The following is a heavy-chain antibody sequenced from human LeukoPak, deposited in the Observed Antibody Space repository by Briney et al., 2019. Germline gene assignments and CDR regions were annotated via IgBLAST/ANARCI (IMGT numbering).Heavy chain of an antibody. CDR3: ARKAYYYDSSGYHDAFDI. V-gene: IGHV4-34*01. D-gene: IGHD3-22*01. J-gene: IGHJ3*02. CDR1: GGSFSGYY. CDR2: INHSGST. Sequence: SETLSLTCAVYGGSFSGYYWRWIRQPPGKGLEWIGEINHSGSTNYNPSLKSRVTISVDTSKNQFSLKLSSVTAADTAVYYCARKAYYYDSSGYHDAFDIWGRGTMVTVSS.